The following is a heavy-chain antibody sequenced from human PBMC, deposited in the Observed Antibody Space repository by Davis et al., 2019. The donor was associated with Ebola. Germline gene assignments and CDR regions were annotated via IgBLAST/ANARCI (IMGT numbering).Heavy chain of an antibody. D-gene: IGHD3-10*01. CDR1: GGSISSYY. J-gene: IGHJ5*02. V-gene: IGHV4-4*07. CDR3: ARVRYGSGSYWLDP. Sequence: PSETLSLTCTVSGGSISSYYWSWIRQPAGKGLEWIGRIYTSGSTNYNPSLKSRVTMSVDTSKNQFSLKLSSVTAADTAVYYCARVRYGSGSYWLDPWGQGTLVTVSS. CDR2: IYTSGST.